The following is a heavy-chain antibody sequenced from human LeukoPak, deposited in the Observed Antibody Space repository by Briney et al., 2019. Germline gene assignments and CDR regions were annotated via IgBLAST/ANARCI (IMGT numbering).Heavy chain of an antibody. CDR3: ARGIVVVAQLGFYFYYMDV. Sequence: SETLSLTCTVSGGSINSYYWSWIRQPAGKGLEWIGRIYTSGSTNYNPSLKSRFTISVDTSKNQFSLKLSSVTAADTAVYYCARGIVVVAQLGFYFYYMDVWGKGTTVTISS. D-gene: IGHD2-15*01. J-gene: IGHJ6*03. V-gene: IGHV4-4*07. CDR2: IYTSGST. CDR1: GGSINSYY.